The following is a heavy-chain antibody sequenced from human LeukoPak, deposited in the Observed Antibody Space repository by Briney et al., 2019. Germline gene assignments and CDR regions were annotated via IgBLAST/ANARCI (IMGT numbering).Heavy chain of an antibody. V-gene: IGHV4-34*01. Sequence: PSETLSLTCAVYGGSFSGYYWSWIRQPPGKGLEWIGEINHSGSTNYNLSLKSRVTISVDTSKNQFSLKLSSVTAADTAVYYCARQEMATIMGFDYWGQGTLVTVSS. CDR3: ARQEMATIMGFDY. J-gene: IGHJ4*02. CDR2: INHSGST. D-gene: IGHD5-24*01. CDR1: GGSFSGYY.